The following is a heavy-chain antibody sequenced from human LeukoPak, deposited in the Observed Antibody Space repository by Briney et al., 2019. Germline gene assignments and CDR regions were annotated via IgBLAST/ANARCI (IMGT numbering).Heavy chain of an antibody. CDR2: IGSNISAM. CDR3: ARSFYYYDSDY. V-gene: IGHV3-48*04. Sequence: PGGSLRLSCAASGFTFSDYSMNWVRQAPGKGLEWDSYIGSNISAMYYADSVRGRFTISRDNAKSSLYLQMNSLRAEDTAVYYCARSFYYYDSDYWGQGTLVTVSS. J-gene: IGHJ4*02. CDR1: GFTFSDYS. D-gene: IGHD3-22*01.